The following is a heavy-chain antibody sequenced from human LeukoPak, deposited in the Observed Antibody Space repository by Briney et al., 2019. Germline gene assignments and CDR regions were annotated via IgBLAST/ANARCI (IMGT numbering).Heavy chain of an antibody. D-gene: IGHD3/OR15-3a*01. J-gene: IGHJ3*02. CDR1: GYNFTNYW. V-gene: IGHV5-51*01. CDR3: ARHSQAGGLHPSPSDGFEI. Sequence: GESLKISCKGSGYNFTNYWIGWVRQMSGKGLEWMGVIYPGDSDTRYSPSFQGQVTISADTSITTTYLQWSSLKASDTAMYYCARHSQAGGLHPSPSDGFEIWGQGTMVTVSS. CDR2: IYPGDSDT.